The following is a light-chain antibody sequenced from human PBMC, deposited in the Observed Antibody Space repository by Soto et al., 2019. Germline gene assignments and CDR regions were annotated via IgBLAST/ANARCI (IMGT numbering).Light chain of an antibody. V-gene: IGKV3-20*01. CDR2: GAS. CDR1: QSVSTSY. J-gene: IGKJ1*01. CDR3: QQYGNSRGT. Sequence: DMVLTQSPGSLALSPGDGATLSCRASQSVSTSYLAWYQQKPGQAPRLLIYGASSRATGIPDRFSGSGSGTDFTLTISGLEPEDFAVYYCQQYGNSRGTFGQGTKVDI.